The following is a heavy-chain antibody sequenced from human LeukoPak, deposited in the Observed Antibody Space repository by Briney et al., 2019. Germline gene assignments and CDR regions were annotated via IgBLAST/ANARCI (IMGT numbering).Heavy chain of an antibody. CDR2: ISWNSGSI. Sequence: GGSLRLSCAASGFTFDDYAMHWVRQAPGKGLEWVSGISWNSGSIGYADSVKGRFTISRDNAKNSLYPQMNSLRAEDTALYYCAKGRSRYSGYDFFDYWGQGTLVTVSS. CDR3: AKGRSRYSGYDFFDY. D-gene: IGHD5-12*01. V-gene: IGHV3-9*01. CDR1: GFTFDDYA. J-gene: IGHJ4*02.